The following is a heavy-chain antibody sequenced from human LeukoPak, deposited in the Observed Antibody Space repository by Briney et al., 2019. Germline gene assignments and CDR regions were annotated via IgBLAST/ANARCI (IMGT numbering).Heavy chain of an antibody. CDR2: IYTSGST. CDR3: ARWGASSGSFDL. Sequence: SQTLSLTCTVSGGSISSGSYYWSWIRQPAGKGLEWIGRIYTSGSTNYNPSLKSRVTISVDTSKNQFSLKLSSVTAADTAVYYCARWGASSGSFDLWGRGTLVTVSS. CDR1: GGSISSGSYY. J-gene: IGHJ2*01. V-gene: IGHV4-61*02. D-gene: IGHD3-22*01.